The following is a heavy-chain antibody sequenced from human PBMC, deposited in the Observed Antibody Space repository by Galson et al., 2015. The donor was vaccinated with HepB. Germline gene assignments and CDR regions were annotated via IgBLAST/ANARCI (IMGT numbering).Heavy chain of an antibody. Sequence: SVKVSCKASGYTFTSYSMHWVRQAPGQGLEWMGIINPSGGSTSYAQKFQGRVTMTRDTSTSTVYMELSSLRSEDTAVYYCARRVAYCGGDCYMDVWGKGTTVTVSS. CDR1: GYTFTSYS. V-gene: IGHV1-46*01. CDR2: INPSGGST. CDR3: ARRVAYCGGDCYMDV. J-gene: IGHJ6*03. D-gene: IGHD2-21*01.